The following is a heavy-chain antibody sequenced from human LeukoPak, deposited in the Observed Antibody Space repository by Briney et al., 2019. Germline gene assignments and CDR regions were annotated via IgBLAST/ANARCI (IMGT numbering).Heavy chain of an antibody. J-gene: IGHJ4*02. Sequence: SETLSLTSAVYGGSFSGYYWSWIRQPPGKGLEWIGEINHSGSTNYNPSLKSRVTMSVDTSKNQFSLKLSSVTAADTAVYYCTRGPWFRGSGSYYPRSFDYWGQGTLVTVSS. D-gene: IGHD3-10*01. CDR2: INHSGST. CDR1: GGSFSGYY. V-gene: IGHV4-34*01. CDR3: TRGPWFRGSGSYYPRSFDY.